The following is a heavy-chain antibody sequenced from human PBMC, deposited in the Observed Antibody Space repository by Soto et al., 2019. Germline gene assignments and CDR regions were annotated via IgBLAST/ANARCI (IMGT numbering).Heavy chain of an antibody. CDR3: ARSYGVYDILTGYYFNAFDI. Sequence: PGESLKISCKGSGYSFTSYWIGWVRQMPGKGLEWMGIIYPGDSDTRYSPSFQGQVTISADKSISTAYLQWSSLKASDTAMYYRARSYGVYDILTGYYFNAFDIWGQGTMVTVSS. V-gene: IGHV5-51*01. J-gene: IGHJ3*02. CDR2: IYPGDSDT. D-gene: IGHD3-9*01. CDR1: GYSFTSYW.